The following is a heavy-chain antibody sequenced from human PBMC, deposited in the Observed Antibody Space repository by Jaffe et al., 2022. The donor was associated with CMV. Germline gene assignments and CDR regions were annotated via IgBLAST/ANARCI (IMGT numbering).Heavy chain of an antibody. D-gene: IGHD3-9*01. CDR3: ARDMRIRYFDWLLGMDV. Sequence: EVQLVESGGGLVQPGGSLRLSCAASGFTFSSYWMHWVRQAPGKGLVWVSRINSDGSSTSYADSVKGRFTISRDNAKNTLYLQMNSLRAEDTAVYYCARDMRIRYFDWLLGMDVWGQGTTVTVSS. J-gene: IGHJ6*02. CDR1: GFTFSSYW. CDR2: INSDGSST. V-gene: IGHV3-74*01.